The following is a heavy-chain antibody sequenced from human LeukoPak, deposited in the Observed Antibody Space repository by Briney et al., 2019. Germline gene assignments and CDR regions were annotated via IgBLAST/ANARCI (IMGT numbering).Heavy chain of an antibody. Sequence: GGSLRLSCAASGFTFSSYGMHWVRQAPGKGLEWVAFIRYDGSNKYYADSVKGRFTISRDNSKNTLYLQMDSLRSEDTAVYYCARDFFPIVDSTWYEIGYWGQGTLVTVSS. V-gene: IGHV3-30*02. J-gene: IGHJ4*02. D-gene: IGHD6-13*01. CDR1: GFTFSSYG. CDR3: ARDFFPIVDSTWYEIGY. CDR2: IRYDGSNK.